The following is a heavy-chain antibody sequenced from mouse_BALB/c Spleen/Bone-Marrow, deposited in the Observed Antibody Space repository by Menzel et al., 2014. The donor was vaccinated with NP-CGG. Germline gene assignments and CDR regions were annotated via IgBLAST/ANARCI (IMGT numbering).Heavy chain of an antibody. CDR2: IHFTGST. Sequence: EVQRVESGPDLVKPSQSLSLTCTVTGYSITSGYSWHWIRQFPGNKLEWIGYIHFTGSTNYIPSLESRISFTRDTSKNQFFLQLNSVTTEDTATYYCARWRGATDYALDYWGQGTSVTVSS. CDR3: ARWRGATDYALDY. D-gene: IGHD3-1*01. V-gene: IGHV3-1*02. CDR1: GYSITSGYS. J-gene: IGHJ4*01.